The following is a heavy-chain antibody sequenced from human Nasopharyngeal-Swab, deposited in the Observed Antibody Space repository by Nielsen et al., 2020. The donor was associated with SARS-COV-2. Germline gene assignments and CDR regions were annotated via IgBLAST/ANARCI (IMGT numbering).Heavy chain of an antibody. V-gene: IGHV3-30*18. Sequence: GGSLRLSCAASGFTFSSYCMHWVRQAPGKGLEWVAVISYDGSNNYYADPVKGRFTISRDNSKNTRYLQMNSLRAEDTAVYYCAKEDASKQLAEDWGQGTLVTVSS. D-gene: IGHD6-13*01. CDR3: AKEDASKQLAED. CDR2: ISYDGSNN. J-gene: IGHJ4*02. CDR1: GFTFSSYC.